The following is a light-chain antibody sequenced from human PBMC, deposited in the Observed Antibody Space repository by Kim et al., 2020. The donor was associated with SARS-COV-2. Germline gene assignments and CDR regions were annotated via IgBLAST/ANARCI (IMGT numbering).Light chain of an antibody. CDR1: QNIGTC. V-gene: IGKV3-11*01. Sequence: PGEKGATPCGGGQNIGTCSSWYQQRPRQAPRPLVYDSSDSASGVPGRYRVSGSGTDLTLTISSLEPEDYSIYDCQRRNNWTTAGTFGRGTKVDIK. CDR3: QRRNNWTTAGT. CDR2: DSS. J-gene: IGKJ4*01.